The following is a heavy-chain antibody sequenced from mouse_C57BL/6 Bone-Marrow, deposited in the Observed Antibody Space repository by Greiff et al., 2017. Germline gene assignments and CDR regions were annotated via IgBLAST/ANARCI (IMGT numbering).Heavy chain of an antibody. CDR2: HWSDDDK. CDR3: ARIGPYAMDY. V-gene: IGHV8-8*01. J-gene: IGHJ4*01. Sequence: QVTLKESGPGILQPSQTLSLTCSFSGFSLSTFGMGVGWLRQPSGKGLEWLAHHWSDDDKYYNPAMKSRLTILKDTSKNQVFLKIATVDTADTATYYCARIGPYAMDYWGQGTSVTVSS. CDR1: GFSLSTFGMG.